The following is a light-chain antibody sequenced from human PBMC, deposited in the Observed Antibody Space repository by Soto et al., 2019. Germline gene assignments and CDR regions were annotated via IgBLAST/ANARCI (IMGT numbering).Light chain of an antibody. Sequence: AIQMTQSPSSLSASVGDRVTITCRASQGIRNDLGWYQQKPGKAPKLLIYTTSSLQSGVPSRFSGSGSGTDFTLTISSLQTEDFATYYCLQDYSYPQTFGQGTKLEIK. V-gene: IGKV1-6*01. J-gene: IGKJ2*01. CDR1: QGIRND. CDR3: LQDYSYPQT. CDR2: TTS.